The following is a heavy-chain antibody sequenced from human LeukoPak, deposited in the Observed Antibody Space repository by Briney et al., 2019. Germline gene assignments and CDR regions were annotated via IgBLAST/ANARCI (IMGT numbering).Heavy chain of an antibody. Sequence: SETLSLTCAVYGGSFSGYYWSWIRQPPGKGLEWIGEINHSGSTNYNPSLKSRVTISVDTSKNQFFLKLSSVTAADTAVYYCARERRPTYYDFWSGYYIWGQGTLVTVSS. CDR1: GGSFSGYY. D-gene: IGHD3-3*01. V-gene: IGHV4-34*01. CDR3: ARERRPTYYDFWSGYYI. CDR2: INHSGST. J-gene: IGHJ4*02.